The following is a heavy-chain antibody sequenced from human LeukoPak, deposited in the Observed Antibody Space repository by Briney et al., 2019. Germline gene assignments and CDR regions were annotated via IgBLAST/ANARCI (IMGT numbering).Heavy chain of an antibody. J-gene: IGHJ5*02. CDR3: ARDYYGSGSYHGFDP. D-gene: IGHD3-10*01. CDR1: GGSISSYY. V-gene: IGHV4-59*01. CDR2: IYYSGST. Sequence: PSETLSLTCTVSGGSISSYYWSWIRQPPGKGLEWIGYIYYSGSTNYNPSLKSRVTMSVYTSKNQFSLKLSSVTAADTAVYYCARDYYGSGSYHGFDPWGQGTLVTVSS.